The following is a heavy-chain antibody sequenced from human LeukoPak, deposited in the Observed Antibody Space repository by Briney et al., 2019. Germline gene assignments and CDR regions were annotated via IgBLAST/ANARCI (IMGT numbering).Heavy chain of an antibody. CDR2: IYYSGST. J-gene: IGHJ3*01. Sequence: SETLSLTCSVSGDSIYSTGHYWGWIRQSPGKGLEWIGTIYYSGSTYYNPSLKGRVTMSVDTSRNLFSLKLSSVNAADTAVYYCAKAGARYSDSSGLYAFDFWGQGTMVTVSS. V-gene: IGHV4-39*01. CDR1: GDSIYSTGHY. CDR3: AKAGARYSDSSGLYAFDF. D-gene: IGHD3-22*01.